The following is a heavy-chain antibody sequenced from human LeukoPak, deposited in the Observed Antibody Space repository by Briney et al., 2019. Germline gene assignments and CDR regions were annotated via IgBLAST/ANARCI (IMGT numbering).Heavy chain of an antibody. D-gene: IGHD6-6*01. CDR1: GGSISSLY. V-gene: IGHV4-59*08. J-gene: IGHJ4*02. CDR3: ARHRAYSSSSPFDY. Sequence: PSETLSLTCSVSGGSISSLYWSWIRQPPGKGLEWIGYIYYTGSTNYNPSLKSRVTMFVDMSKNQFSLRLSSVAGADTAVYYCARHRAYSSSSPFDYWGQGTLVTVSS. CDR2: IYYTGST.